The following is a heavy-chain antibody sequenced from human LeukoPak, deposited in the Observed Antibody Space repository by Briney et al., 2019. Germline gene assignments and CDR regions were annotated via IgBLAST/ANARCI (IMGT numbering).Heavy chain of an antibody. J-gene: IGHJ4*02. CDR1: GFTFSSYA. CDR2: VWRDGSNR. D-gene: IGHD3-10*01. CDR3: ARELFGSGSCPDY. V-gene: IGHV3-33*01. Sequence: GGSLRLSCTAPGFTFSSYAIHWIRQAPGKGLEWVALVWRDGSNRYYADSVKGRFTISRDNSKNTVYLQMNSLRAEDTAVYYCARELFGSGSCPDYWGQRTLATVSS.